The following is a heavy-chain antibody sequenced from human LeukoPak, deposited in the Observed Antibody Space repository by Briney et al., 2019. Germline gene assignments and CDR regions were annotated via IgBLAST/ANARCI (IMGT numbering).Heavy chain of an antibody. CDR1: GGSISSYY. CDR2: IYYSGST. CDR3: ARSGRDGYSNFDY. J-gene: IGHJ4*02. Sequence: SETLSLTCTVSGGSISSYYWSWIRQPPGKGLEWIGYIYYSGSTNYNPSLKSRVTISVDTSKNQFSLKLSSVTAADTAVYYCARSGRDGYSNFDYWGQGTLVTVSS. D-gene: IGHD5-24*01. V-gene: IGHV4-59*08.